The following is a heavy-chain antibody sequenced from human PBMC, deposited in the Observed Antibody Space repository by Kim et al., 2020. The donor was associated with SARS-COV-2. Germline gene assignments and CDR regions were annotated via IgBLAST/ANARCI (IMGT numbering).Heavy chain of an antibody. CDR3: ARLRDGDYGYYFDY. Sequence: TPSLKSRVNISVDTSKNQFSLKLSSVTAADTAVYYCARLRDGDYGYYFDYWGQGTLVTVSS. J-gene: IGHJ4*02. D-gene: IGHD4-17*01. V-gene: IGHV4-59*08.